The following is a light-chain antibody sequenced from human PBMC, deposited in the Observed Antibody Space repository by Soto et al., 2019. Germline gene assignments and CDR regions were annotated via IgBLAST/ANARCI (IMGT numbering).Light chain of an antibody. CDR3: ATWDGSLSVVV. V-gene: IGLV1-51*01. CDR2: DNH. Sequence: QSVLTQPPSVSAAPGQRVTISCSGNSSNVGDNFVSWYQQPPEAAPKLLIYDNHKRTSGIPDRFSGSKSGTSATLGITGLQTGDEADYYCATWDGSLSVVVFGGGTKLTVL. CDR1: SSNVGDNF. J-gene: IGLJ3*02.